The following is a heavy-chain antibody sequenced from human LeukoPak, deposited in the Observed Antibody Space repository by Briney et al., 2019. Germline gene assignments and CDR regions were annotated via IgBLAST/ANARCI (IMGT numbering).Heavy chain of an antibody. J-gene: IGHJ4*02. CDR1: GFSLSTSGVA. CDR3: AHSSNSGAARFGFDY. V-gene: IGHV2-5*02. D-gene: IGHD6-6*01. CDR2: IYWDDDK. Sequence: SGPTLVNPTQTLTLTCTFSGFSLSTSGVAVGWIRQPPGKALDWLALIYWDDDKRYSPSLKSRLTITKDTSKNQVVLTMTNMDPVDTATYYCAHSSNSGAARFGFDYWSQGTLVTVSS.